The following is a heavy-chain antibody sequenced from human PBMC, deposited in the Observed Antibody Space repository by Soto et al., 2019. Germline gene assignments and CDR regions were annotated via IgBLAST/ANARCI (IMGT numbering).Heavy chain of an antibody. CDR3: ARGVAEPENYYYYYGMDV. V-gene: IGHV6-1*01. CDR2: TYYRSKWYN. D-gene: IGHD6-13*01. Sequence: TLSLTCAISGDSVSSNSAAWNWIRQSPSRGLEWLGRTYYRSKWYNDYAVSVKSRITINPDTSKNQFSLQLNSVTPEDTAVYYCARGVAEPENYYYYYGMDVWGQGTTVTVSS. CDR1: GDSVSSNSAA. J-gene: IGHJ6*02.